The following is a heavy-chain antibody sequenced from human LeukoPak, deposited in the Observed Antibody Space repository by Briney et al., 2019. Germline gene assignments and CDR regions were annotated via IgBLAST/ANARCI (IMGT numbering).Heavy chain of an antibody. D-gene: IGHD1-14*01. V-gene: IGHV4-59*01. J-gene: IGHJ4*02. CDR2: IYYSGST. Sequence: SETLSLTCAVSGGSISSYYWSWIRQPPGKGLEWIGYIYYSGSTNYNPSLKSRVTISVDTSKNQFSLKLSSVTAADTAVYYCARDRGPEDYWGQGTLVTVSS. CDR3: ARDRGPEDY. CDR1: GGSISSYY.